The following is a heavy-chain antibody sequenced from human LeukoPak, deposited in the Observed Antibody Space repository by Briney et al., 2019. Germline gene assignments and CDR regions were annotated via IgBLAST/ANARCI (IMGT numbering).Heavy chain of an antibody. J-gene: IGHJ4*02. CDR1: GFTFSSYG. D-gene: IGHD5-12*01. V-gene: IGHV3-30*18. CDR2: ISYDGSNK. CDR3: AKDGHSGYDIKFDY. Sequence: GGSLRLSCAASGFTFSSYGMHWVRQAPGKGLEWVAVISYDGSNKYYADSVKGRFTISRDNSKNTLYLQMNSLRAEDTAVYYCAKDGHSGYDIKFDYWGQGTLVTVSS.